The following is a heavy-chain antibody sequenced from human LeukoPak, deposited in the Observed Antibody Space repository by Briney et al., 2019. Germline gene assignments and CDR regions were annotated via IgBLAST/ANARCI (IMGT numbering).Heavy chain of an antibody. CDR2: IYYSGST. D-gene: IGHD3-22*01. CDR1: GGSISSYY. V-gene: IGHV4-59*01. J-gene: IGHJ4*02. Sequence: PSETLSLTCTVSGGSISSYYWSWIRQPPGKGLEWIGYIYYSGSTNYNPSLKSRVTISVDTSKNQFSLKLSSVTAADTAVYYCAREGYYDSSGYPTFDYWGQGTPVTVSS. CDR3: AREGYYDSSGYPTFDY.